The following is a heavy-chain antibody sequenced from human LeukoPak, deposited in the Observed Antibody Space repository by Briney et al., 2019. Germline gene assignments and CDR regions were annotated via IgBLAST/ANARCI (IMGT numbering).Heavy chain of an antibody. J-gene: IGHJ6*02. CDR2: INPNNGNT. CDR3: ARGRGYSYGYDYYNYYGMDV. Sequence: ASMKVSCKASGYTFTGYYMHWVRQAPGQGLEWMGWINPNNGNTNYAQKLQGRVTMTTDTSTSTAYMELRSLRSDDTAVYYCARGRGYSYGYDYYNYYGMDVWGQGTTVTVSS. D-gene: IGHD5-18*01. CDR1: GYTFTGYY. V-gene: IGHV1-18*04.